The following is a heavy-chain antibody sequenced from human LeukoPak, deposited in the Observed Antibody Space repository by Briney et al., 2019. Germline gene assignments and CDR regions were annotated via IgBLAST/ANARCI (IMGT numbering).Heavy chain of an antibody. CDR3: ARDHGDYVWGSYRFPWFDP. CDR1: GYTFTGYY. Sequence: ASVKVSCKASGYTFTGYYMHWVRQAPGQGLEWMGWINPNSGGTNYAQKFQGRVTMTRDTSISTAYMELSRLRSDDTAVYYCARDHGDYVWGSYRFPWFDPWGQGTLVTVSS. CDR2: INPNSGGT. D-gene: IGHD3-16*02. J-gene: IGHJ5*02. V-gene: IGHV1-2*02.